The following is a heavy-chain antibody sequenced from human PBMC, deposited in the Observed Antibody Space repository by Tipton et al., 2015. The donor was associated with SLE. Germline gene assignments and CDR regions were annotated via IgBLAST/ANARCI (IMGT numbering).Heavy chain of an antibody. Sequence: GLVKPSETLSLTCAVSGYSISSGYYWGWIRQPPGKGLEWIGSIYHSGSTYYNPSLKSRVTISVDTSKNQFSLKLSSVTAADTAVYYCARDRSGDFDYWGQGTLVTVSS. CDR3: ARDRSGDFDY. CDR2: IYHSGST. D-gene: IGHD1-14*01. CDR1: GYSISSGYY. V-gene: IGHV4-38-2*02. J-gene: IGHJ4*02.